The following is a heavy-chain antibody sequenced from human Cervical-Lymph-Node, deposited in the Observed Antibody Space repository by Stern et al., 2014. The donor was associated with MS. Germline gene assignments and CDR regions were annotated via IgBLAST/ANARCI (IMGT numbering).Heavy chain of an antibody. V-gene: IGHV1-69*09. CDR3: ATGGSQFGSGPDY. CDR2: FTPSIGSM. Sequence: QVQLVQSGPEVRNPGSSVRLSCKASGGTFRRSTITWVRQAPGQGLYWMGRFTPSIGSMNYVRIFEGRLRMTADKSTTTAYMELTSLRSDDTAVYYCATGGSQFGSGPDYWGQGTLVTVSS. D-gene: IGHD3-10*01. CDR1: GGTFRRST. J-gene: IGHJ4*02.